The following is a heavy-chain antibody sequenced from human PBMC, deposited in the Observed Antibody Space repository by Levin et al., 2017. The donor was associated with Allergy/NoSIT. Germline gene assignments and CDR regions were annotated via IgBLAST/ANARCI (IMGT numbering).Heavy chain of an antibody. CDR2: MNGDGSSA. CDR3: ARDGYVDTGMTQRKPFDC. J-gene: IGHJ4*02. Sequence: PGESLKISCAGSGFTFSNYWMHWVRQAPGKGLVWVSRMNGDGSSASYADSVKGRFTISRDNAKNTLILQMNSLRAEDTAVYYCARDGYVDTGMTQRKPFDCWGQGTLVTVSS. CDR1: GFTFSNYW. V-gene: IGHV3-74*01. D-gene: IGHD5-18*01.